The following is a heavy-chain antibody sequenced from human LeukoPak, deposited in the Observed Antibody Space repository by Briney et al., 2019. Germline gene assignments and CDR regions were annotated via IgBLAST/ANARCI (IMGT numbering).Heavy chain of an antibody. J-gene: IGHJ4*02. CDR2: IYYSGST. V-gene: IGHV4-59*01. CDR3: ARARGIAVYYFDY. Sequence: PTETLSLTCTVSGGSISSYYWSWIRQPPGKGLEWIGYIYYSGSTNYNPSLKSRVTISVDTSKNQFSLKLSSVTAADTAVYYCARARGIAVYYFDYWGQGTLVTVSS. D-gene: IGHD6-19*01. CDR1: GGSISSYY.